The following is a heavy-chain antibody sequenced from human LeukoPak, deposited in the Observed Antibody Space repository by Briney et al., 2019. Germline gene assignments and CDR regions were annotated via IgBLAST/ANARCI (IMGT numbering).Heavy chain of an antibody. CDR2: ISAYNGKT. CDR1: GYSFTTYG. J-gene: IGHJ5*02. CDR3: AREGKFYDILSGYSSAANWFDP. V-gene: IGHV1-18*01. D-gene: IGHD3-9*01. Sequence: ASVKVSCKAYGYSFTTYGISWVREAPGRGIEWMGWISAYNGKTNYGKKFQGRVTMTTDTSTSTAYMELRSLSSDDTAMYYCAREGKFYDILSGYSSAANWFDPWGQGTLVTVSS.